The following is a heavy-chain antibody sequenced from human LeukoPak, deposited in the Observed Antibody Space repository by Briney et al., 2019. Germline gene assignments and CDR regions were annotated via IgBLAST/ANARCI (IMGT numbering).Heavy chain of an antibody. D-gene: IGHD3-22*01. CDR3: ARLVDYDNSGDPDIFDI. CDR1: SGFISSYY. J-gene: IGHJ3*02. Sequence: SETLSLTCIVSSGFISSYYWSWIRQPPGKGLEWIAFINYSGRIKYNPSLQSRVSISLDTSKNHFSLQLRSVMAADTAAYYCARLVDYDNSGDPDIFDIWGQGTIASIS. CDR2: INYSGRI. V-gene: IGHV4-59*01.